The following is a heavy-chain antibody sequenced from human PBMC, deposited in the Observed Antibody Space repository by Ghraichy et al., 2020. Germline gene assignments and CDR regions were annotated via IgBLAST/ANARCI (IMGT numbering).Heavy chain of an antibody. V-gene: IGHV4-59*08. Sequence: SETLSLTCTVSGGSISSYYWSWIRQPPGKGLEWIGYIYYSGSTNYNPSLKSRVTISVDTSKNQFSLKLSSVTAADTAVYYCARHVPPAAAGGWFDPWGQGTLVTVSS. CDR3: ARHVPPAAAGGWFDP. CDR2: IYYSGST. D-gene: IGHD6-13*01. CDR1: GGSISSYY. J-gene: IGHJ5*02.